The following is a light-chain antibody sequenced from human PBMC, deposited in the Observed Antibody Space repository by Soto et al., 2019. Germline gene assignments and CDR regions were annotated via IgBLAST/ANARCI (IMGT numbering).Light chain of an antibody. CDR1: QSVNSNY. CDR2: AAS. V-gene: IGKV3-20*01. J-gene: IGKJ1*01. Sequence: EIVLTQSPGTLSLSPGERATLSCRASQSVNSNYLAWYQQKPGQAPRLLIYAASSRAAGIPDRFSGGGSGTDFTPTISILEPEDFAVYYCQQYSSGMFGKGTKVEIK. CDR3: QQYSSGM.